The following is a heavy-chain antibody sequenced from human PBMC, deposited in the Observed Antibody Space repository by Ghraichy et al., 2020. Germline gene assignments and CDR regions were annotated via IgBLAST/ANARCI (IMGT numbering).Heavy chain of an antibody. CDR3: ARDLRAGFGELSS. J-gene: IGHJ4*02. Sequence: SVKVSCKASGGTFSSYAISWVRQAPGQGLEWMGGIIPIFGTANYAQKFQGRVTITADESTSTAYMELSSLRSEDTAVYYCARDLRAGFGELSSWGQGTLVTVSS. V-gene: IGHV1-69*13. D-gene: IGHD3-10*01. CDR2: IIPIFGTA. CDR1: GGTFSSYA.